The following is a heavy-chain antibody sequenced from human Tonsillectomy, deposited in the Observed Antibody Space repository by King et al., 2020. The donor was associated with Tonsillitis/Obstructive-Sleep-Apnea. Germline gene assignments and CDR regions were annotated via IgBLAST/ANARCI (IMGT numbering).Heavy chain of an antibody. D-gene: IGHD6-19*01. Sequence: VQLVESGGGLVQPGGSLRLSCAASGFNFANYAMTWVRQTPGKGLEWVSGITASGGSTYYADSVRGRFTISRDNSKNTLFLQMHSLRAEDTALYYCAKARRSSGSYYYGMDVWGQGTTVTVSS. CDR3: AKARRSSGSYYYGMDV. V-gene: IGHV3-23*04. CDR2: ITASGGST. J-gene: IGHJ6*02. CDR1: GFNFANYA.